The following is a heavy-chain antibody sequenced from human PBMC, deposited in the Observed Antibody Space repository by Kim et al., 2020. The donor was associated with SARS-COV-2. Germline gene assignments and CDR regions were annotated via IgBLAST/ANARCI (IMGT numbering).Heavy chain of an antibody. CDR3: ARSITMIVGVDAFDI. D-gene: IGHD3-22*01. J-gene: IGHJ3*02. CDR2: IYYSGST. V-gene: IGHV4-59*01. CDR1: GGSISSYY. Sequence: SETLSLTCTVSGGSISSYYWSWIRQPPGKGLEWIGYIYYSGSTNYNPSLKSRVTISVDTSKNQFSLKLSSVTAADTAVYYCARSITMIVGVDAFDIWGQGTMVTVSS.